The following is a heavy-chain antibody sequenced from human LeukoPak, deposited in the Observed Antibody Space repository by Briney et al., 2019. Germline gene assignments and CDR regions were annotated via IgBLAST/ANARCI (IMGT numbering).Heavy chain of an antibody. CDR2: ICSSSTYI. Sequence: RSGGSLRLSCAASGFTFDSYGMNWVRQAPGKGLEWISSICSSSTYIYYADSVKGRFTISRDNAKNSLYLQMNSLRAEDTAVYYCARAYCSSTRCSYYFDSWGQGTLVTVSS. J-gene: IGHJ4*02. V-gene: IGHV3-21*01. D-gene: IGHD2-2*01. CDR1: GFTFDSYG. CDR3: ARAYCSSTRCSYYFDS.